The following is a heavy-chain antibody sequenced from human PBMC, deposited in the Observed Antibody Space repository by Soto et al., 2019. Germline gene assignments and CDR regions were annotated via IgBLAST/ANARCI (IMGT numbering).Heavy chain of an antibody. V-gene: IGHV1-69*01. CDR1: GGTFSSYA. J-gene: IGHJ6*02. D-gene: IGHD2-2*01. CDR2: IIPIFGTT. CDR3: ARIYCSSTSCRRDLYYYGMDV. Sequence: QVQLVQSGAEVKKPGSSVKVSCKASGGTFSSYAISWVRQAPGQGLEWMGGIIPIFGTTNYAQKFQGRVTITADESTSTAYMELSSLRSEHTAVYYCARIYCSSTSCRRDLYYYGMDVWGQGTTVTVSS.